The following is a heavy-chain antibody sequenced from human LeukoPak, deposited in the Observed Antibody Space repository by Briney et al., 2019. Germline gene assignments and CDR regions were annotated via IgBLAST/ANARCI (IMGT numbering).Heavy chain of an antibody. CDR3: ARDEDIVVVPAAILDY. CDR2: ISYDGSSK. J-gene: IGHJ4*02. V-gene: IGHV3-30-3*01. CDR1: GFIFTTYT. Sequence: PGGSLRLSCAASGFIFTTYTMHWVRQAPGKGLEWVAIISYDGSSKYYADSVKGRFTISRDSSTLYLQMNSLRAEDTAVYYCARDEDIVVVPAAILDYWGQGTLVTVSS. D-gene: IGHD2-2*01.